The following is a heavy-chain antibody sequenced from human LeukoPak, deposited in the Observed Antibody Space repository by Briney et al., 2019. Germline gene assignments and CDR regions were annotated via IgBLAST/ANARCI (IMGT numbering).Heavy chain of an antibody. CDR2: ISSSSSYI. J-gene: IGHJ4*02. CDR3: ATGWSIDY. CDR1: GFTFTDYF. Sequence: GGSLRLSCVASGFTFTDYFMSWVRQAPGKGLEWVSSISSSSSYIYYADSVKGRFTISRDNAKNSLYLQMNSLRAEDTAVYYCATGWSIDYWGQGTLVTVSS. V-gene: IGHV3-21*01.